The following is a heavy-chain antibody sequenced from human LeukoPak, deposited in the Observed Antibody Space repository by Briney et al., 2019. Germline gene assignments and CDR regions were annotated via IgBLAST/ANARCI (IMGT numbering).Heavy chain of an antibody. CDR3: ARSLGYCSSTSCYEYYYYHGMDV. CDR1: GFTFSSYG. D-gene: IGHD2-2*01. Sequence: PGRPLRLSCAASGFTFSSYGMHWVRQAPGKGLEWVAVIWYDGSNKYYADSVKGRFTISRDNSKNTLFLQMNSLRAEDTAVYYCARSLGYCSSTSCYEYYYYHGMDVWGQGTTVTVSS. CDR2: IWYDGSNK. J-gene: IGHJ6*02. V-gene: IGHV3-33*01.